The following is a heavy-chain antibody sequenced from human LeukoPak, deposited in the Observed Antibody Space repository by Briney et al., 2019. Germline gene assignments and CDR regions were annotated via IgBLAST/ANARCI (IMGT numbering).Heavy chain of an antibody. CDR2: INPGGSAT. CDR1: GYTFTNSY. V-gene: IGHV1-46*01. D-gene: IGHD5-18*01. CDR3: ARDTWMQNRGWAFDI. J-gene: IGHJ3*02. Sequence: ASVKVSCKASGYTFTNSYMHWVRQAPGQGLEWMGIINPGGSATSYAQRFQDRITMTRDTSTTTVYMELSSLRFGDTAMYYCARDTWMQNRGWAFDIWGQGTMVTVSS.